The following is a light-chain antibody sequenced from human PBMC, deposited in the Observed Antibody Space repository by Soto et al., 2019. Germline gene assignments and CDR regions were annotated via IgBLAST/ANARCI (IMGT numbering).Light chain of an antibody. CDR2: WAS. J-gene: IGKJ4*01. CDR3: QQYYTTPPT. Sequence: DIVMTQSPDSLAVSLGERATINCKSSQSVLYSSNNKNDLAWYQHKPGQPPKLLIYWASTRESGVPDRFSGSGSGTDFTLTISSLQAEDGAVYYCQQYYTTPPTFGGGTKVEIK. CDR1: QSVLYSSNNKND. V-gene: IGKV4-1*01.